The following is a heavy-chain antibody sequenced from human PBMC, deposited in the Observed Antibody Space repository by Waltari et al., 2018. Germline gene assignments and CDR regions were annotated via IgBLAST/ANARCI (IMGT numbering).Heavy chain of an antibody. CDR1: GLTFSDNS. CDR3: RLLLVGATEEGYFDS. D-gene: IGHD1-26*01. V-gene: IGHV3-48*04. CDR2: ISISGDTT. J-gene: IGHJ4*02. Sequence: EVQLVESGGDLVQPGGSLRLSCAASGLTFSDNSMQWVRQAPGKGLEWIADISISGDTTFYADSVRGRFTISRDNAKSSVYLQMSSLRAEDTAVYYCRLLLVGATEEGYFDSWGQGTLVTVSS.